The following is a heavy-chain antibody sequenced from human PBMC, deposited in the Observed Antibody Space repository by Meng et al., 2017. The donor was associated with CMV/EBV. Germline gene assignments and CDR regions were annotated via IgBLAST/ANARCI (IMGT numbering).Heavy chain of an antibody. V-gene: IGHV3-11*04. J-gene: IGHJ4*02. CDR3: ARDLLGYCSSTSCPPY. D-gene: IGHD2-2*01. CDR1: GFTFSDYY. Sequence: LSLTCAASGFTFSDYYMSWIRQAPGKGLEWVSYISSSSSTIYYADSVKGRFTISRDNAKNSLYLQMNSLRAEDTAVYYCARDLLGYCSSTSCPPYWGQGTLVTVSS. CDR2: ISSSSSTI.